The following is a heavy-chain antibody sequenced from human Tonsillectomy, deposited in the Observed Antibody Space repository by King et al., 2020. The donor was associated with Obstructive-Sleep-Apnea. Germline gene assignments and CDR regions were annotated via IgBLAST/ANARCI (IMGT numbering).Heavy chain of an antibody. J-gene: IGHJ3*02. CDR1: GYTFTSYD. CDR3: ARSKGPGAFDI. Sequence: QLVQSGAEVKKPGASVKVSCKASGYTFTSYDINWVRQATGRGLEWMAWMNPNSGGTAYAQKFQGRVTMTRSASNSTAYMDLSSLQSEDTAVYYCARSKGPGAFDIWGQGTMVSVSS. CDR2: MNPNSGGT. V-gene: IGHV1-8*01.